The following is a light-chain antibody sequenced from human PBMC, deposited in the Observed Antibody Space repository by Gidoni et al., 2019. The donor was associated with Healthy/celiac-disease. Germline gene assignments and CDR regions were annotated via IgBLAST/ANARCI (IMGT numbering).Light chain of an antibody. Sequence: DIQMTQSLSSLSASVGDSLTITCRASQSISSYLNWYQQKPGKAPKLLIYAATSLQSGVPSRFSGSGSGTDFTITNSSLQAEGFAAYYCQQSYSTLWTFGQGTKVEIK. CDR1: QSISSY. CDR2: AAT. CDR3: QQSYSTLWT. V-gene: IGKV1-39*01. J-gene: IGKJ1*01.